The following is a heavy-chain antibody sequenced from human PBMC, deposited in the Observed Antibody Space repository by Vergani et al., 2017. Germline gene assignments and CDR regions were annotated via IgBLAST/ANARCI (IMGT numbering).Heavy chain of an antibody. V-gene: IGHV3-11*05. CDR1: GFTFSDYY. Sequence: VQLVESGGGLVKPGGSLRLSCAASGFTFSDYYMSWIRQAPGKGLEWVSYISSSSSYTNYADSVKGRFTISRDNAKNSLYLQMNSLRAEDTAVYYCARRFQLLFAFDIWGQGTMVTVSS. CDR3: ARRFQLLFAFDI. J-gene: IGHJ3*02. D-gene: IGHD2-2*01. CDR2: ISSSSSYT.